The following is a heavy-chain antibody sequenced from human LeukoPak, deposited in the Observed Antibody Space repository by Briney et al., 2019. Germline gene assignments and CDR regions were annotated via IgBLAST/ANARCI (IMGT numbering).Heavy chain of an antibody. CDR2: IYYSGST. D-gene: IGHD2-2*01. J-gene: IGHJ3*02. V-gene: IGHV4-59*01. Sequence: SETLSLTCTVPGGSISSYYWSWIRQPPGKGLEWIGYIYYSGSTNYNPSLKSRVTISVDTSKNQFSLKLTSVTAADTAVYYCAREDAQEGTNAFDIWGQGTMVTVSS. CDR1: GGSISSYY. CDR3: AREDAQEGTNAFDI.